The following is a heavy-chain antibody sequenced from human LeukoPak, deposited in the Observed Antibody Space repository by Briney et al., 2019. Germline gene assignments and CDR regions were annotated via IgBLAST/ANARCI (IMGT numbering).Heavy chain of an antibody. Sequence: PGGSLRLSCAASGFTFSSYSMNWVRQAPGKGLEWVSSISSSSSYIYYADSVKGRFTISRDNAKNSLYLQMNSLRAEDTAVYYCASSMVRGVIITRGGYDYWGQGTLVTVSS. V-gene: IGHV3-21*01. D-gene: IGHD3-10*01. CDR2: ISSSSSYI. CDR3: ASSMVRGVIITRGGYDY. CDR1: GFTFSSYS. J-gene: IGHJ4*02.